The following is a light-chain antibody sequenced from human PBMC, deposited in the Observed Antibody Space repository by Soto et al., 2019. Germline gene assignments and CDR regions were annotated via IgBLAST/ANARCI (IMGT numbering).Light chain of an antibody. CDR3: SSFAGSSNFVL. V-gene: IGLV2-8*01. CDR2: EVN. CDR1: RGDVGGYDY. J-gene: IGLJ3*02. Sequence: QSVLTQPPSASGSPGQSVTISCTGTRGDVGGYDYVAWYQQHPGKAPKLMIYEVNKRPSGVPDRFSGSKSGNTASLTVSGLQAEDEADYYCSSFAGSSNFVLFGGGTKLTVL.